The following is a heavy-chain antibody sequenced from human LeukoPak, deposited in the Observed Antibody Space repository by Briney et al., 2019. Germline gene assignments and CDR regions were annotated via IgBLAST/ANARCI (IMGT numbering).Heavy chain of an antibody. D-gene: IGHD6-13*01. V-gene: IGHV5-51*01. CDR1: GYSFTNYW. CDR2: IYPGDSET. J-gene: IGHJ6*03. CDR3: ASQREQQLVSHYYYYMDV. Sequence: GESLKISCKGSGYSFTNYWIGWGRQMPGKGVEWRGIIYPGDSETRYSPFFQRQVTISADTSIRLAYLQWSSLKASDTAMYYCASQREQQLVSHYYYYMDVWGKGTTVTVSS.